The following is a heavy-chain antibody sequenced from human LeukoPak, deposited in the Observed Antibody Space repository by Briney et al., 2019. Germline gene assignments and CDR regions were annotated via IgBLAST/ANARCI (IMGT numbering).Heavy chain of an antibody. Sequence: SETLSLTCTVTGGSISSYYWSWIRQPPGKGLEWIGYIYHSGSTYYNPSLKSRVTISVDRSKNQFSLKLSSVTAADTAVYYCARAGCSSTSCHTGFDYWGQGTLVTVSS. CDR2: IYHSGST. CDR3: ARAGCSSTSCHTGFDY. J-gene: IGHJ4*02. CDR1: GGSISSYY. D-gene: IGHD2-2*02. V-gene: IGHV4-59*12.